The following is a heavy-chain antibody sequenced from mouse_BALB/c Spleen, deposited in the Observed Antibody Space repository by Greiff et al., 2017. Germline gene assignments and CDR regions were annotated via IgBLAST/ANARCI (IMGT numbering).Heavy chain of an antibody. CDR2: INPYNDGT. Sequence: EVKLQESGPELVKPGASVKMSCKASGYTFTSYVMHWVKQKPGQGLEWIGYINPYNDGTKYNEKFKGKATLTSDKSSSTAYMELSSLTSEDSAVYYCARGRSPDWYFDVWGAGTTVTVSS. V-gene: IGHV1-14*01. J-gene: IGHJ1*01. D-gene: IGHD1-1*01. CDR1: GYTFTSYV. CDR3: ARGRSPDWYFDV.